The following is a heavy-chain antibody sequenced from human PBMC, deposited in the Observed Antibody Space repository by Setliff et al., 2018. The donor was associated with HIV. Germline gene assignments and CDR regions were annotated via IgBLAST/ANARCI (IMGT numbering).Heavy chain of an antibody. V-gene: IGHV3-30*02. CDR2: IRYDGSNK. CDR1: GFTFSSYG. D-gene: IGHD3-10*01. J-gene: IGHJ2*01. Sequence: PGGSLRLSCAASGFTFSSYGMHWVRQAPGKGLEWVAFIRYDGSNKYYADSVKGRFTISRDNSKNTLYLKMNSLRAEDTAVYYCAKDELFYYGSGNFYYWYFDFWGRGSLVTVSS. CDR3: AKDELFYYGSGNFYYWYFDF.